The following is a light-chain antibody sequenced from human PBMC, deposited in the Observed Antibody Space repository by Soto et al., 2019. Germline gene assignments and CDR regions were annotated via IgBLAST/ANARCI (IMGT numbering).Light chain of an antibody. CDR2: DVS. CDR3: SSFTSSSTFV. CDR1: SSDVGRYNY. J-gene: IGLJ1*01. Sequence: ARAQPASVSGYRGQSMTISCTGTSSDVGRYNYVSWFQQHPGRVPKLIIYDVSNWPSGVSDRFSGSKSGNTASLTISGLHPEDEADYYCSSFTSSSTFVFGTGTKVTVL. V-gene: IGLV2-14*03.